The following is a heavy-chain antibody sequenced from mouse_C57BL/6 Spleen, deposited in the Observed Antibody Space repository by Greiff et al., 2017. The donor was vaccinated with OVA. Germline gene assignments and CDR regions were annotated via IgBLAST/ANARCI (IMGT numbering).Heavy chain of an antibody. CDR3: ARVDGYAYAMDY. CDR1: GFTFSSYT. V-gene: IGHV5-9*01. CDR2: ISGGGGNT. D-gene: IGHD2-3*01. J-gene: IGHJ4*01. Sequence: EVQRVESGGGLVKPGGSLKLSCAASGFTFSSYTMSWVRQTPEKRLEWVATISGGGGNTYYPDSVKGRFTISRDNAKNTLYLQMSSLRSEDTALYYCARVDGYAYAMDYWGQGTSVTVSS.